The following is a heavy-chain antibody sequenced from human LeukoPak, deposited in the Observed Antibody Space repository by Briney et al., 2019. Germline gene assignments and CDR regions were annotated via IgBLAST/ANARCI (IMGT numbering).Heavy chain of an antibody. V-gene: IGHV1-46*01. J-gene: IGHJ4*02. CDR1: GYTFTGYY. D-gene: IGHD3-3*01. CDR3: ARTWSAYSFDY. CDR2: INPSGGST. Sequence: GASVKVSCKASGYTFTGYYLHWVRQAPGQGLEWMGVINPSGGSTTYAQKFQGKVTMTRDTSTSTVYMDLSSLRSEDTAVYYCARTWSAYSFDYWGQGTLVTVSS.